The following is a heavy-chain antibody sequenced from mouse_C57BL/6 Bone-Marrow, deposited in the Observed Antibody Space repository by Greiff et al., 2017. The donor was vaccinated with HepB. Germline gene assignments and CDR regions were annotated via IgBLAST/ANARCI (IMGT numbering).Heavy chain of an antibody. CDR3: AREAGTWYVDV. CDR1: GYTFTSYW. D-gene: IGHD4-1*01. Sequence: QVQLQQPGAELVMPGASVKLSCKASGYTFTSYWMHWVKQRPGQGLEWIGEIDPSDSYTNYNQKFKGKSTLTVDKSSSTAYMQLSSLTSEDSAVYYCAREAGTWYVDVWGTGTTVTVSS. CDR2: IDPSDSYT. V-gene: IGHV1-69*01. J-gene: IGHJ1*03.